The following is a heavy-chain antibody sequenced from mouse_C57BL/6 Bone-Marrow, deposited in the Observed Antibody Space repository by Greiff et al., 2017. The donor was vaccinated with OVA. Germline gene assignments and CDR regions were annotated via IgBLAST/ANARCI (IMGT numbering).Heavy chain of an antibody. D-gene: IGHD1-1*01. V-gene: IGHV5-12*01. J-gene: IGHJ2*01. CDR2: ISNGGGST. Sequence: EVKLVESGGGLVLPGGSLKLSCAASGFTFSDYYMYWVRQTPEKRLEWVAYISNGGGSTYYPDTVKGRFTISRDNAKNTLYLQMSRLKSEDTAMYYCARGYYGSSLFDYWGQGTTLTVSS. CDR3: ARGYYGSSLFDY. CDR1: GFTFSDYY.